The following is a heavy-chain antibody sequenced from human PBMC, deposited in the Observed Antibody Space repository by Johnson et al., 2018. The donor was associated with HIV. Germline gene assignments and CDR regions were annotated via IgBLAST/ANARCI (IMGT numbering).Heavy chain of an antibody. CDR1: GFTFSSYD. D-gene: IGHD6-13*01. CDR3: ARSLSSSWYEGAFDI. V-gene: IGHV3-13*01. Sequence: VLLVESGGGLVQPGGSLRLSCAASGFTFSSYDMHWVRQATGKGLEWVSAIGTAGDTYYPVSVKGRFTISRENAKNSLYLQMNSLRAGDTAVYYCARSLSSSWYEGAFDIWRQGTMVTVSS. J-gene: IGHJ3*02. CDR2: IGTAGDT.